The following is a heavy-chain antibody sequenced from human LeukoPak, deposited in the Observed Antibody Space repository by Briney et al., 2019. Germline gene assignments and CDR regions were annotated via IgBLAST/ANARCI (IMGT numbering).Heavy chain of an antibody. J-gene: IGHJ4*02. CDR2: ISGTSSYT. D-gene: IGHD2-21*01. V-gene: IGHV3-21*01. CDR1: GFTFGDHA. CDR3: ARGGGYCGGDCYGIDY. Sequence: GGSLRLSCTASGFTFGDHAINWFRQPPGKGLEWVSSISGTSSYTYYGDSVQGRFTVSRDNAKNSLYLQMNSLKAEDTAVYYCARGGGYCGGDCYGIDYWGQGALVTVSS.